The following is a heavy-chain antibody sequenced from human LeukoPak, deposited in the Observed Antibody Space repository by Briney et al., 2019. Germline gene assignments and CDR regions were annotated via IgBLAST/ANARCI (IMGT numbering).Heavy chain of an antibody. CDR2: ISGYNGHT. V-gene: IGHV1-18*01. J-gene: IGHJ4*02. CDR1: GYTFTNYG. Sequence: ASVKVSCKASGYTFTNYGISWVRQAPGQGLEWMGWISGYNGHTNYAQKLQGRVTMTTDTSTSTAYMELRSLRSDDTAVYYCASDHLSIEATGTRYWGQGTLVTVSS. CDR3: ASDHLSIEATGTRY. D-gene: IGHD6-13*01.